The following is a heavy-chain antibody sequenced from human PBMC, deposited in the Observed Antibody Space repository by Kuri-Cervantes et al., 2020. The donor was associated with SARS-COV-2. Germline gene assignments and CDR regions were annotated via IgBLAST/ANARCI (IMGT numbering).Heavy chain of an antibody. D-gene: IGHD5-12*01. CDR2: IKQDGSEK. V-gene: IGHV3-7*01. CDR1: GFTFSSYW. J-gene: IGHJ4*02. CDR3: AREPQGYSGYDYFDY. Sequence: GGSLRLSCAASGFTFSSYWMSWVRQAPGKGLEWVANIKQDGSEKCYVDSVKGRFTISRDNAKNSLYLQMNSLRAEDTAVYYCAREPQGYSGYDYFDYWGQGTLVTVSS.